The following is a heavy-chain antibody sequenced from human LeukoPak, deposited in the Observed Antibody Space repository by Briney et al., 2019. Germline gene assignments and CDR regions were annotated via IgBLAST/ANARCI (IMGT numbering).Heavy chain of an antibody. D-gene: IGHD3-9*01. V-gene: IGHV5-51*01. CDR3: ARGWGYDIFPPGY. J-gene: IGHJ4*02. CDR1: GYSFTSYW. Sequence: PGESLKISCKASGYSFTSYWIGWVRQLPGKGLEWMGIIYPDDSDTRYSPSFQGQVTISADKSISTAYLQWSSLKASDTAMYYCARGWGYDIFPPGYWGQGTLVTVSS. CDR2: IYPDDSDT.